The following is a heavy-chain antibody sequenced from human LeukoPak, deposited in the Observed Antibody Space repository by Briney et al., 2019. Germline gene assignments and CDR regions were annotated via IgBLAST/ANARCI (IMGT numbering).Heavy chain of an antibody. CDR2: ISYDGSNK. CDR3: GTHNFDY. D-gene: IGHD1-14*01. CDR1: GFTFSSCG. Sequence: GGSLRLSCAASGFTFSSCGMHWVRQAPGKGLEWVAVISYDGSNKYYADSVKGRFTISRDNSKNTLYLQMNSLRAEDTAVYYCGTHNFDYWGQGTLVTVSS. J-gene: IGHJ4*02. V-gene: IGHV3-30*03.